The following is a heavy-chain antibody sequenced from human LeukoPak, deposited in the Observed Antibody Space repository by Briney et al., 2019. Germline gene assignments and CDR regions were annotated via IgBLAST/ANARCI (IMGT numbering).Heavy chain of an antibody. V-gene: IGHV3-30-3*01. Sequence: PGGSLRLSCAASGFTFSSYAMHWVRQAPGKGLEWVAVISYDGSNKYYADSVKGRFTISRDNSKNTLYLQMNSLRAEDTAVYYCARDLVGATGYWGQGTLVTVSS. CDR1: GFTFSSYA. J-gene: IGHJ4*02. CDR3: ARDLVGATGY. D-gene: IGHD1-26*01. CDR2: ISYDGSNK.